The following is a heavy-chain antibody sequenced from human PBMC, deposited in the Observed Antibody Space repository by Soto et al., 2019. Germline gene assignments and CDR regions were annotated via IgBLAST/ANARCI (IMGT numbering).Heavy chain of an antibody. CDR2: KPYTGRP. J-gene: IGHJ4*02. V-gene: IGHV4-61*01. CDR1: GGSVSSGSYH. D-gene: IGHD7-27*01. CDR3: ARVGWGGDS. Sequence: QVQLQESGPGLVKPSETLSLTCSVSGGSVSSGSYHWSWIRQPPGKGLEWSGFKPYTGRPDYNPSLKSRVVISIDRSKNQFSLKLSSVTAADTSVYFCARVGWGGDSWVQGTLVTVSS.